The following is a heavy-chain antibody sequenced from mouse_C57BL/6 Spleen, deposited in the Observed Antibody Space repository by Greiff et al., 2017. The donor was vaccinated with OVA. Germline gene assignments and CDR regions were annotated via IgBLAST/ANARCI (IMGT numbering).Heavy chain of an antibody. D-gene: IGHD3-3*01. J-gene: IGHJ4*01. V-gene: IGHV1-82*01. CDR2: IYPGDGDT. CDR3: ARMRDGSAMDY. Sequence: QVQLKQSGPELVKPGASVKISCKASGYAFSSSWMNWVKQRPGKGLEWIGRIYPGDGDTNYNGKFKGKATLTADKSSSTAYMQLSSLTSEDSAVYFCARMRDGSAMDYWGQGTSVTVSS. CDR1: GYAFSSSW.